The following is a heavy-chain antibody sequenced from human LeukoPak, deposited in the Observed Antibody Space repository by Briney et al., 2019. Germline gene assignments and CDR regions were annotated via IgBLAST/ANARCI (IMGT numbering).Heavy chain of an antibody. J-gene: IGHJ4*02. V-gene: IGHV1-8*01. CDR2: MNPNSGNT. D-gene: IGHD6-19*01. Sequence: ASVNVSCKASGYTFTSYDINWVRQATGQGLEWMGWMNPNSGNTGYAQKFQGRVTMTRNTSISTAYMELSSLRSEDTAVYYCARVGDDSSGWYYDYWGQGTLVTVSS. CDR1: GYTFTSYD. CDR3: ARVGDDSSGWYYDY.